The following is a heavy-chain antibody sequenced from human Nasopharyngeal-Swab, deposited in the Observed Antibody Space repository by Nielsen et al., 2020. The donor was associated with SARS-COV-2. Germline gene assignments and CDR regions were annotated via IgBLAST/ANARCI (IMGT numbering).Heavy chain of an antibody. CDR2: ISYDGSNK. D-gene: IGHD3-10*01. J-gene: IGHJ5*02. CDR3: ARDGSMVRGVMMSDWFDP. V-gene: IGHV3-30-3*01. Sequence: GESLKISCAASGFTFSSYAMHWVRQAPGKGLEWVAVISYDGSNKYYADSVKGRFTISRDNSKNTLYLQMNSLRAEDTAVYYCARDGSMVRGVMMSDWFDPWGQGTPVTVSS. CDR1: GFTFSSYA.